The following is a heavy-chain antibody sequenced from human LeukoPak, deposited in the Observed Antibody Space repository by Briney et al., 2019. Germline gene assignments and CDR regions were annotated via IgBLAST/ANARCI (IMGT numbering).Heavy chain of an antibody. J-gene: IGHJ4*02. V-gene: IGHV4-59*08. CDR2: IYYSGST. CDR1: GGSISSYY. D-gene: IGHD3-10*01. Sequence: KTSETLSLTCTVSGGSISSYYWSWIRQPPGKGLEWIGYIYYSGSTNYNPSLKSRVTISVDTSKNQFSLKLSSVTAADTAAYYCARLTSGTHPNFDYWGQGTLVTVSS. CDR3: ARLTSGTHPNFDY.